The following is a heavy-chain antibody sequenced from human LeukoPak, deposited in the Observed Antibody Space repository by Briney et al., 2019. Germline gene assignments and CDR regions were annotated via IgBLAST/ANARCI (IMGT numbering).Heavy chain of an antibody. CDR3: ARSYYFDSSAYYLFDY. CDR1: GYTFTSYA. V-gene: IGHV7-4-1*02. D-gene: IGHD3-22*01. Sequence: GASVTVSCKASGYTFTSYAMNWVRQAPGQGLEWMGWINTNTGNPTYAQGFTGRFVFSLDTSVSTAYLQISSLKAEDTAVYYCARSYYFDSSAYYLFDYWGQGTLVTVSS. CDR2: INTNTGNP. J-gene: IGHJ4*02.